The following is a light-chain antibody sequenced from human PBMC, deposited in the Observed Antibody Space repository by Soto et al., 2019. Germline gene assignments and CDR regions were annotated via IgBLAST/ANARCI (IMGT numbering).Light chain of an antibody. V-gene: IGKV1-9*01. Sequence: DIQLTQSPSFLSASVGDRVTITCRASQGISSYLAWFQQKPGRAPNLLIYGASTLQSGVPSRFSGSGSGTNFSLTISSLQPEDFATYYCQQASGFPRTFGQGTKVDIK. CDR1: QGISSY. CDR2: GAS. J-gene: IGKJ1*01. CDR3: QQASGFPRT.